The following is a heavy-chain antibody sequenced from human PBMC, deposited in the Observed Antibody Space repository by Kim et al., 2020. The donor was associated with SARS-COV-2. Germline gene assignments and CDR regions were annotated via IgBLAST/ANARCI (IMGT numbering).Heavy chain of an antibody. Sequence: YYNPSLKSRVTISVDTSKNQFSLKLSSVTAADTAVYYCARGEAAAGRVDYWGQGTLVTVSS. V-gene: IGHV4-31*02. J-gene: IGHJ4*02. D-gene: IGHD6-13*01. CDR3: ARGEAAAGRVDY.